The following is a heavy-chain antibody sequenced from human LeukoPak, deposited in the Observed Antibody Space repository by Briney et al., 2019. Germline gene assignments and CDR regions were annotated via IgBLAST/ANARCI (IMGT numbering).Heavy chain of an antibody. CDR1: GFTFSSYA. CDR2: ISGSGGST. CDR3: AKGSPASSSWYTVFDY. J-gene: IGHJ4*02. D-gene: IGHD6-13*01. V-gene: IGHV3-23*01. Sequence: PGGSLRLSCAASGFTFSSYAMSWVRQAPGKGLEWVSAISGSGGSTYYADSVKGRFTISRDNSKSTLYLQMNSLRAEDTAVYYCAKGSPASSSWYTVFDYWGQGTLVTVSS.